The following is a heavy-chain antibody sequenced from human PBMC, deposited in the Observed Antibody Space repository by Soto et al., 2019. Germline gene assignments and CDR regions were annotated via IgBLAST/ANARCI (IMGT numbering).Heavy chain of an antibody. D-gene: IGHD3-10*01. J-gene: IGHJ4*02. V-gene: IGHV3-23*01. CDR1: GFTFSSYA. CDR2: ISGSGGST. CDR3: AKDTPPHGSGSYYFDY. Sequence: HPGGSLRLSCAASGFTFSSYAMSWVRQAPGEGLEWVSAISGSGGSTYYADSVKGRFTISRDNSKNTLYLQMNSLRAEDTAVYYCAKDTPPHGSGSYYFDYWGQGTLVTVSS.